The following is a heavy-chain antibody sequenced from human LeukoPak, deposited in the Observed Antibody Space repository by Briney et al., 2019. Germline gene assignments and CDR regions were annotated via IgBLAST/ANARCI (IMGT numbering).Heavy chain of an antibody. J-gene: IGHJ4*02. V-gene: IGHV1-18*01. CDR1: GYTFTSYG. CDR2: ISAYNGNT. D-gene: IGHD5-18*01. Sequence: ASVKVSCKASGYTFTSYGISWVRQAPGQGLEWMGWISAYNGNTNYAQKLQGRVTITTDESTSTAYMELSSLRSEDTAVYYCARAPPVMYSYGWYFDYWGQGTLVTVSS. CDR3: ARAPPVMYSYGWYFDY.